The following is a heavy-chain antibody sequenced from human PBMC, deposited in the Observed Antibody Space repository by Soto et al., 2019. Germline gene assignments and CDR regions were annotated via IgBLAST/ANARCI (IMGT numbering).Heavy chain of an antibody. D-gene: IGHD6-13*01. Sequence: ESGGGVVQPGMSLRLSCAASGFTFRNHAIHWGRQAPGKGLEWVAQIWYDGSNKYYADSVKGRFTISRDNSKNTMYLQMDSLRAEDTSVYYCARDGQQLAPYSMDVWGQGTTVTVSS. V-gene: IGHV3-33*01. CDR1: GFTFRNHA. CDR2: IWYDGSNK. CDR3: ARDGQQLAPYSMDV. J-gene: IGHJ6*02.